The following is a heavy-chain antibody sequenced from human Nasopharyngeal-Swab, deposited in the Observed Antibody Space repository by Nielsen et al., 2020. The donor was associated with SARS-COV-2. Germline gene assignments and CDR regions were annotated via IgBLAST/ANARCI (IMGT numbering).Heavy chain of an antibody. Sequence: GSLRLSCAVSGSSISSGYYWGWIRQPPGKGLEWIGTCYHSGSTYYTPSLKSRVTTSVDTSKNQFSLKLSSVTAADTAVYYCARTATTYSRVDWFDRWGQGTLVTVSS. CDR1: GSSISSGYY. J-gene: IGHJ5*02. V-gene: IGHV4-38-2*01. CDR2: CYHSGST. D-gene: IGHD1-1*01. CDR3: ARTATTYSRVDWFDR.